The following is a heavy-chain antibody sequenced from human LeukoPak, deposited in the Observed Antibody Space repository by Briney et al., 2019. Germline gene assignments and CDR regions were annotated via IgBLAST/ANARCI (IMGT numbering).Heavy chain of an antibody. CDR3: ARRVCSGGSCYYDY. CDR2: INHSGST. V-gene: IGHV4-34*01. CDR1: GGSFSGYY. D-gene: IGHD2-15*01. J-gene: IGHJ4*02. Sequence: PSETLSLTCAVYGGSFSGYYWSWIRQPPGKGLEWFGEINHSGSTNYNPSLKSRVTISVDTSKNQFSLKLSSVTAADTAVYYCARRVCSGGSCYYDYWGQGTLVTVSS.